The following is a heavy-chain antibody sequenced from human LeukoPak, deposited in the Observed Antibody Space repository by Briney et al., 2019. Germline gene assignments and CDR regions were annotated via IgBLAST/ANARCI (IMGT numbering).Heavy chain of an antibody. CDR1: GFIFSNYG. Sequence: GRSLRLSCAASGFIFSNYGMHWVRQAPGKRLEWVAVIWNDGSETFHADSVKGRFRIAGDNSKSTLYLQMNSLRAEDTAVYFCARDMGRAWYGPPDYWGQGTLVTVSS. V-gene: IGHV3-33*01. J-gene: IGHJ4*02. CDR2: IWNDGSET. CDR3: ARDMGRAWYGPPDY. D-gene: IGHD6-13*01.